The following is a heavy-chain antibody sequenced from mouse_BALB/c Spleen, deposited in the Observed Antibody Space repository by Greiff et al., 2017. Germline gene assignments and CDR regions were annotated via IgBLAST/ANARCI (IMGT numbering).Heavy chain of an antibody. V-gene: IGHV10-1*02. CDR3: VRQYGNYLDY. D-gene: IGHD2-10*02. Sequence: VQLKESGGGLVQPKGSLKLSCAASGFTFNTYAMNWVRQAPGKGLEWVARIRSKSNNYATYYADSVKDRFTISRDDSQSMLYLQMNNLKTEDTAMYYCVRQYGNYLDYWGQGTTLTVSS. CDR1: GFTFNTYA. J-gene: IGHJ2*01. CDR2: IRSKSNNYAT.